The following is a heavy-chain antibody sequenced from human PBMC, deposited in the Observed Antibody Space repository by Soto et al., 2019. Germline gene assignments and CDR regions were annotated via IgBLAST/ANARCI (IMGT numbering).Heavy chain of an antibody. J-gene: IGHJ6*02. V-gene: IGHV4-34*01. D-gene: IGHD3-3*01. CDR2: VNHAGTT. CDR3: ARDSDDFWSGSRYGMDV. Sequence: SETLSLTCAVYGGSFSGFYWTWIRQPPGKGLEWIGEVNHAGTTKFNPSLKSRVTISVDTIKNHFSLNLTSVTAADTAVYYCARDSDDFWSGSRYGMDVWGQGTTVTVSS. CDR1: GGSFSGFY.